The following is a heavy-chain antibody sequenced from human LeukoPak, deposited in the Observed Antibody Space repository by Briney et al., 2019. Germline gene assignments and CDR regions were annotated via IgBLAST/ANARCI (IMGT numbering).Heavy chain of an antibody. CDR1: GFTFSSYW. CDR2: IKQDGSEK. Sequence: PGGSLRLSCAASGFTFSSYWMSWVRQAPGKGLEWVANIKQDGSEKFYVNSVRGRFTISRDNAKNTLYLQMNSLRAEDTAVYYCARDWGGYGPTSHDYWGQGTLVTVSS. CDR3: ARDWGGYGPTSHDY. J-gene: IGHJ4*02. D-gene: IGHD3-16*01. V-gene: IGHV3-7*01.